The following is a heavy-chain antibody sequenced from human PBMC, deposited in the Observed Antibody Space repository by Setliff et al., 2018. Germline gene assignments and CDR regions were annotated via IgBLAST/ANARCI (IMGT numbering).Heavy chain of an antibody. J-gene: IGHJ4*02. CDR3: AKARVPDGKWDFDS. Sequence: PGESLKISCVASGFTFGAYTLTWVRQAPGKGLEFVSGVDQGANTYYGDSVEGRFTISRDNSQNTVYLQMTNLRVEDTAIYYCAKARVPDGKWDFDSSGPGILVTVSS. CDR1: GFTFGAYT. V-gene: IGHV3-23*05. CDR2: VDQGANT. D-gene: IGHD2-8*01.